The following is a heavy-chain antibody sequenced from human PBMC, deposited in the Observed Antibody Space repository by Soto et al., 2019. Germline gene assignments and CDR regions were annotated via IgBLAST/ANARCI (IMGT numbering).Heavy chain of an antibody. D-gene: IGHD2-2*01. CDR1: GYSISHYD. CDR2: VSTSGST. Sequence: SETLSLTCIVSGYSISHYDWTWIRQPPGKGLEWVGFVSTSGSTDSNPSLKSRVTISVDTSKNQFSLKLRSVTAADTAVYYCASESAALNWFDPWGQGTLVTVSS. CDR3: ASESAALNWFDP. J-gene: IGHJ5*02. V-gene: IGHV4-4*09.